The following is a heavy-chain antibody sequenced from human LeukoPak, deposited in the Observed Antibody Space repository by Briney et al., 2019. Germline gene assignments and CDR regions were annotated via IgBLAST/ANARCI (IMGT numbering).Heavy chain of an antibody. V-gene: IGHV3-23*01. Sequence: GGSLRLSCAASGFTFSSYAMSWVRQAPGKGLEWVSAISGSGGSTYYADSVKGRFTISRDNAKNSLYLQMNSLRAEDTAVYYCARDLGHGDYDAFDIWGQGTMVTVSS. CDR2: ISGSGGST. CDR1: GFTFSSYA. D-gene: IGHD4-17*01. J-gene: IGHJ3*02. CDR3: ARDLGHGDYDAFDI.